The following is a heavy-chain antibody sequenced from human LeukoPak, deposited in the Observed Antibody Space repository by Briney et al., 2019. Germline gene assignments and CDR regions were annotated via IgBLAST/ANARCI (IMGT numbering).Heavy chain of an antibody. V-gene: IGHV3-9*01. CDR2: ISWNSGSI. CDR1: GFTFDDYA. D-gene: IGHD4-23*01. Sequence: PGGSLRLSCAASGFTFDDYAMPWVRQAPGRGLEWVSGISWNSGSIGCADSVKGRFTISRDNAKNSLYLQMNSLRAEDTALYYCAKDVWGNSRHRYFDYWGREPWSPSPQ. CDR3: AKDVWGNSRHRYFDY. J-gene: IGHJ4*02.